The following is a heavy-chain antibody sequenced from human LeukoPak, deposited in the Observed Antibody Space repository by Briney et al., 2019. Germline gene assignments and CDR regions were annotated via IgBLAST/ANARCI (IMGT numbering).Heavy chain of an antibody. CDR2: IWYDGSKT. CDR3: ASMTTVTLDDAFDL. Sequence: GGSLRLSCAASGFTFSDHYMDWVRQAPGMGLEWVALIWYDGSKTNHADSVKGRFTISRDNSKNTLYLQMNSLRADDTAMYYCASMTTVTLDDAFDLWGQGTMVTVSS. V-gene: IGHV3-33*08. D-gene: IGHD4-17*01. CDR1: GFTFSDHY. J-gene: IGHJ3*01.